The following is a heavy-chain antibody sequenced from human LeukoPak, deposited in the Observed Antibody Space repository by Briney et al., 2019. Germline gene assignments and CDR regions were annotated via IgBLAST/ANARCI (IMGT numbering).Heavy chain of an antibody. V-gene: IGHV1-69*05. Sequence: GASVKVSCKASGGTFSSYAISWVRQAPGQGLEWMGGIIPIFGTANYAQKFQGRVTITTDESTSTAYMELSSLRSEDTAVYYCAGDRGSGSPDDAFDIWGQGTMVTVSS. D-gene: IGHD1-26*01. CDR1: GGTFSSYA. J-gene: IGHJ3*02. CDR2: IIPIFGTA. CDR3: AGDRGSGSPDDAFDI.